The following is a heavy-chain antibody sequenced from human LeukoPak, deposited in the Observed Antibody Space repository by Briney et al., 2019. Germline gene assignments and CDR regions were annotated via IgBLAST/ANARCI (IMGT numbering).Heavy chain of an antibody. CDR2: LHNDGVTT. D-gene: IGHD3-10*01. Sequence: PGGSLRLSCAASGFTFSNYGMSWVRQGPGQGLQWVSLLHNDGVTTYYADSVRGRFTISRDNSNNTLYLKMNIVRAEDTAVYYCAKHRGVPPPYYMDVWGKGTTVTVSS. CDR1: GFTFSNYG. V-gene: IGHV3-23*01. J-gene: IGHJ6*03. CDR3: AKHRGVPPPYYMDV.